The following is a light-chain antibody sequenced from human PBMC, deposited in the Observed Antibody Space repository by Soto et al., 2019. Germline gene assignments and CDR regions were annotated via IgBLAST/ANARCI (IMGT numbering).Light chain of an antibody. CDR3: QQSYSTLWT. CDR1: QSISSY. V-gene: IGKV1-39*01. J-gene: IGKJ1*01. CDR2: AAS. Sequence: DIHMTQSPSCLSASLGARVTITSRASQSISSYLNWYQQKPGKAPKLLIYAASSLQSGVPSRFSGSGSGTDFTLTISSLQPEDFATYYCQQSYSTLWTFGQGTKVDIK.